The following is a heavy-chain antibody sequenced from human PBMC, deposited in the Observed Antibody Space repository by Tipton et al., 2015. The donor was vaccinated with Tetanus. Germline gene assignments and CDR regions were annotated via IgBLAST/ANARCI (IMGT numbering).Heavy chain of an antibody. CDR1: GGSVSSGSYY. CDR2: IYYSGST. V-gene: IGHV4-61*01. CDR3: ARDVGWGWSSSSPP. Sequence: TLSLTCTVSGGSVSSGSYYWSWIRQPPGKGLEWIGYIYYSGSTNYTPSLKSRVTISVDTSKNQFSLKLSSVTAADTAVYYCARDVGWGWSSSSPPWGQGTLVTVSS. D-gene: IGHD6-6*01. J-gene: IGHJ5*02.